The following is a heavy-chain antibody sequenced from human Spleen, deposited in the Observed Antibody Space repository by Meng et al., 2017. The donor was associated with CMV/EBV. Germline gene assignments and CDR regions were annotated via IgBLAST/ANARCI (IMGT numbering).Heavy chain of an antibody. D-gene: IGHD6-19*01. J-gene: IGHJ5*02. CDR2: INHSGST. Sequence: GGCFSGYYWSWIRQPPGKGLEWIGEINHSGSTNYNPSLKGRVTISVDTSKNQFSLKLSSVTAADTAVYYCARLAEWPVLQDWVDPWGQGTLVTVSS. V-gene: IGHV4-34*01. CDR1: GGCFSGYY. CDR3: ARLAEWPVLQDWVDP.